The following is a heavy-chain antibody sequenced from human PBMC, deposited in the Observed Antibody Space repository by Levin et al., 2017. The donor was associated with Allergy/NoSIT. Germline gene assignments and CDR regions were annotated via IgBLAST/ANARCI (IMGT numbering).Heavy chain of an antibody. D-gene: IGHD3-10*01. V-gene: IGHV4-61*02. Sequence: RSQTLSLTCKVSGGSISSGSYYWSWIRQPAAQGLEWIGRIYSSGSANYNPSLKSRVTISVDTSKNQFSLKLSSVTAADTAVYYCARAEVGSEHWGQGTLVTVSS. CDR2: IYSSGSA. J-gene: IGHJ4*02. CDR3: ARAEVGSEH. CDR1: GGSISSGSYY.